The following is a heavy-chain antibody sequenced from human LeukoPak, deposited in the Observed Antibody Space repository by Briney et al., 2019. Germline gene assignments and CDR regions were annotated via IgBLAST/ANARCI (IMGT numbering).Heavy chain of an antibody. J-gene: IGHJ5*02. CDR1: GYSISSGYY. Sequence: SETLSLTCAVSGYSISSGYYWGWIRQPPGKGLEWIGSIYHSGSTNYNPSLKSRVTMSVDTSKNQFSLKLSSVTAADMAVYYCAREGGYSSWSSAALYNWFDPWGQGTLVTVSS. CDR2: IYHSGST. D-gene: IGHD6-6*01. CDR3: AREGGYSSWSSAALYNWFDP. V-gene: IGHV4-38-2*02.